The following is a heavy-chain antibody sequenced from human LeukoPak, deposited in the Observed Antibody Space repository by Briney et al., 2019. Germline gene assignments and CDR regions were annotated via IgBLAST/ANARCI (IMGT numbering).Heavy chain of an antibody. J-gene: IGHJ4*02. CDR1: GFTFSRYG. V-gene: IGHV3-30*18. Sequence: GGSLRLSCAASGFTFSRYGMHWVRQAPGKGLEWVAVISYDGGNKYYADSVKGRFTISRDTSKNTLYLQMNSLRAEDTAVYYCAKDWAYYYDSSGPLESYFFDYWGQGTLVTVSS. CDR3: AKDWAYYYDSSGPLESYFFDY. D-gene: IGHD3-22*01. CDR2: ISYDGGNK.